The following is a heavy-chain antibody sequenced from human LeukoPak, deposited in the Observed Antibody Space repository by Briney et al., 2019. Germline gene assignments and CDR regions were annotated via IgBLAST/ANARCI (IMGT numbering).Heavy chain of an antibody. Sequence: ASVTVSCKASGYTFTGYYMHWVRQAPGQGLEWMGIINPSGGSTSYAQKLQGRVTMTRDMSTSTVYIELSSLRSEDTAVYYCARPGLSGTFDYWGQGTLVTVSS. CDR1: GYTFTGYY. D-gene: IGHD5-12*01. CDR3: ARPGLSGTFDY. J-gene: IGHJ4*02. V-gene: IGHV1-46*01. CDR2: INPSGGST.